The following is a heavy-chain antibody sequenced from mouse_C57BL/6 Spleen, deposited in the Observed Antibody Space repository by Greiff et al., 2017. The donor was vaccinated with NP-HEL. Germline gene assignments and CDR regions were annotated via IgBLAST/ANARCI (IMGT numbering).Heavy chain of an antibody. CDR2: INPNNGGT. D-gene: IGHD2-4*01. J-gene: IGHJ4*01. V-gene: IGHV1-26*01. CDR3: ARGIYYDYAMDY. Sequence: VQLQQSGPELVKPGASVKISCKASGYTFTDYYMNWVKQSHGKSLEWIGDINPNNGGTSYNQKFKGKATLTVDKSSSTAYMELRSLTSEDSAVYYCARGIYYDYAMDYWGQGTSVTVSS. CDR1: GYTFTDYY.